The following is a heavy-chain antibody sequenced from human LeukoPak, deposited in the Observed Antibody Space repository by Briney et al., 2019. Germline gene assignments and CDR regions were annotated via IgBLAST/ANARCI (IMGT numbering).Heavy chain of an antibody. CDR1: GYTLTSYD. D-gene: IGHD4-23*01. J-gene: IGHJ5*02. Sequence: ASVKVSCKASGYTLTSYDINWVRQATGQGLEWMGWMNPNSGDTGYAQNFQGRVTMTRNTSINTAYMELSSLTSEDTAVYYCARVPSRGDNFDPWGQGTLVIVSS. CDR3: ARVPSRGDNFDP. CDR2: MNPNSGDT. V-gene: IGHV1-8*01.